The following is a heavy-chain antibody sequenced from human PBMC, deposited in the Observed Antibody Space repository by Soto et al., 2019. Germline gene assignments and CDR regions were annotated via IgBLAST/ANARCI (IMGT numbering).Heavy chain of an antibody. J-gene: IGHJ5*02. Sequence: ASVKVSCKASGYTFTGYYMHWVRQAPGQGLEWMGWINPNSGGTNYAQKFQGWVTMTRDTSISTAYMELSRLRSDDTAVYYCARVPRLLLWFGKARDYNWFDPWGQGTLVTVSS. CDR2: INPNSGGT. CDR3: ARVPRLLLWFGKARDYNWFDP. CDR1: GYTFTGYY. D-gene: IGHD3-10*01. V-gene: IGHV1-2*04.